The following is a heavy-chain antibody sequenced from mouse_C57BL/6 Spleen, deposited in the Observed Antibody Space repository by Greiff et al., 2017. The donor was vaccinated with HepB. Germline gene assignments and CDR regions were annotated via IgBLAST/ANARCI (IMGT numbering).Heavy chain of an antibody. V-gene: IGHV1-54*01. CDR1: GYAFTNYL. J-gene: IGHJ1*03. Sequence: QVQLQQSGAELVRPGTSVKVSCKASGYAFTNYLIEWVKQRPGQGLEWIGVINPGSGGTNYNEKFKGKATLTADKSSSTAYMQLSSLTSEDSAVYCCARSFDVWGTGTTVTVAS. CDR3: ARSFDV. CDR2: INPGSGGT.